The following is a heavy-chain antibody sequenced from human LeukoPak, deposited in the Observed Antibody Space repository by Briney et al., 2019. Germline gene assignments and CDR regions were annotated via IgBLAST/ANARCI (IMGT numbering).Heavy chain of an antibody. D-gene: IGHD1-7*01. CDR1: GYTFTGYY. V-gene: IGHV1-2*02. CDR2: INPNSGGT. CDR3: ARDLSGYNWNLGYYYMDV. J-gene: IGHJ6*03. Sequence: GASVKVSCKASGYTFTGYYMHWVRQAPGQGLEWMGWINPNSGGTNYAQKFQGRVTMTRDTSISTAYMELSRLRSDDTAVYYCARDLSGYNWNLGYYYMDVWGKGTTVTVSS.